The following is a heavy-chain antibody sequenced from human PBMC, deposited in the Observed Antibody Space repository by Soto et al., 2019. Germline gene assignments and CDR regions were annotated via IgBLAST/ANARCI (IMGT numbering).Heavy chain of an antibody. CDR3: ARDGYCSGGSCYSVPVFDY. J-gene: IGHJ4*02. V-gene: IGHV3-33*01. CDR2: TWYDGSNK. D-gene: IGHD2-15*01. Sequence: GSLRLSCAASGFTFSNYGMHWVRQAPGKGLEWVVVTWYDGSNKYYADSVKGRFTISRDNSKNTLYLQMNSLRAEDTAVYYCARDGYCSGGSCYSVPVFDYWGQGTLVTVSS. CDR1: GFTFSNYG.